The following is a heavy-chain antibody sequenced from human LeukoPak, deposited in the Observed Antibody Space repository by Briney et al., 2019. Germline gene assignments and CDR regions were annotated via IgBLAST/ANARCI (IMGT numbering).Heavy chain of an antibody. J-gene: IGHJ4*02. D-gene: IGHD1-26*01. V-gene: IGHV3-7*01. Sequence: GSLRLSCAASGFTFTDYWMTWVRQVPGKGLERVANIHKAGTESYYVDSVKGRFAISRDNAKNSLYLQLSSLRVDDTAVYYCARVGTWELQRVFEYWGQGTLVTVSS. CDR3: ARVGTWELQRVFEY. CDR1: GFTFTDYW. CDR2: IHKAGTES.